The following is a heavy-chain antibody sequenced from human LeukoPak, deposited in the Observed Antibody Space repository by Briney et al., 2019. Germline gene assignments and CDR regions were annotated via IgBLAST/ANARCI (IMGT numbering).Heavy chain of an antibody. CDR1: GFTFSSYS. CDR2: ISSSSSYI. D-gene: IGHD3-10*01. V-gene: IGHV3-21*01. CDR3: ARSLTPLPRWFGELSC. Sequence: GGSLRLSCAASGFTFSSYSMNWVRQAPGKRLEWVSSISSSSSYIYYADSVKGRFTISRDNAKNSLYLQMNSLRAEDTAVYYCARSLTPLPRWFGELSCWGQGTLVTVSS. J-gene: IGHJ4*02.